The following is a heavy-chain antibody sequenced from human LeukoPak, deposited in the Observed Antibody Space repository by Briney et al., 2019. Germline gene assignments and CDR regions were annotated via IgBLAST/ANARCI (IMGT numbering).Heavy chain of an antibody. CDR1: GFTFSSYW. D-gene: IGHD6-6*01. CDR3: ARIYSSSSGYFDY. Sequence: GGSLRLSCAASGFTFSSYWMSWVRQAPGKGLEWVANIKQDGSEKYYVDSVKGRFTISRDNAKKSLYLQMNSMRAEDTAVYYCARIYSSSSGYFDYWGQGTLVTVSS. CDR2: IKQDGSEK. V-gene: IGHV3-7*01. J-gene: IGHJ4*02.